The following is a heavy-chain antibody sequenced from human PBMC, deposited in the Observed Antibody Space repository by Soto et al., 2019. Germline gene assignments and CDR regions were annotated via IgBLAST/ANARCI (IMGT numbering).Heavy chain of an antibody. J-gene: IGHJ4*02. Sequence: QVQLQESGPGLVKPSETLSLTCTVSGGSMSRYYWSWIRQPPGKGLEWIGYIYNIGSTDYNPSLKSRVTISVDTSKNQFSLKLSSVTAADTALYYCARHLTYGGPDFEYWGQGTLVTVSS. CDR3: ARHLTYGGPDFEY. CDR1: GGSMSRYY. D-gene: IGHD4-17*01. V-gene: IGHV4-59*08. CDR2: IYNIGST.